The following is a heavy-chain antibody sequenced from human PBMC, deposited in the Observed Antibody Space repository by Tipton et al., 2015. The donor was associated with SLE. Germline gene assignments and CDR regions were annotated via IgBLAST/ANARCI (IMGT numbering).Heavy chain of an antibody. CDR2: INHSGST. J-gene: IGHJ4*02. CDR1: GGSFSGYY. Sequence: TLSLTCAVYGGSFSGYYWSWIRQPPGKGLEWIGEINHSGSTNYNPSLKSRVTISVDTSKNQFSLKLSSVTAADTAVCYWARELRAGYFDYWGQGTLVTVSS. CDR3: ARELRAGYFDY. D-gene: IGHD3-10*01. V-gene: IGHV4-34*01.